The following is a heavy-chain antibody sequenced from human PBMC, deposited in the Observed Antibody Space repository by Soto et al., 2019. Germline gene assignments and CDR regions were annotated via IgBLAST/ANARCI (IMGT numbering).Heavy chain of an antibody. CDR1: GFTFSSYG. J-gene: IGHJ3*02. V-gene: IGHV1-3*01. CDR2: INAGNGNT. CDR3: ARDHWAFDI. Sequence: GGSLRLSCAASGFTFSSYGMHWVRQAPGQRLEWMGWINAGNGNTKYSQKFQGRVTITRDTSASTAYMELSSLRSEDTAVYYCARDHWAFDIWGQGTMVTVSS. D-gene: IGHD1-1*01.